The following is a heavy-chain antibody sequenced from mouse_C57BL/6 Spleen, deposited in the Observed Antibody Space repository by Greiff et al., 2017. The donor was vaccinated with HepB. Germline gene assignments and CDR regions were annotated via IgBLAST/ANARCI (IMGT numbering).Heavy chain of an antibody. CDR1: GYTFTGYW. J-gene: IGHJ4*01. D-gene: IGHD1-1*01. V-gene: IGHV1-9*01. CDR3: ARWARYYYGSSYDLLNYAMDY. Sequence: QVQLKESGAELMKPGASVKLSCKATGYTFTGYWIEWVKQRPGHGLEWIGEILPGSGSTNYNEKFKGKATFTADTSSNTAYMQLSSLTTEDSAIYYCARWARYYYGSSYDLLNYAMDYWGQGTSVTVSS. CDR2: ILPGSGST.